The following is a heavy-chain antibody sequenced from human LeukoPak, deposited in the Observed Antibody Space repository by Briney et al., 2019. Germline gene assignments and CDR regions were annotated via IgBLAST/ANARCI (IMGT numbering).Heavy chain of an antibody. CDR1: GYTFTGYF. J-gene: IGHJ4*02. Sequence: ASVKVSCKASGYTFTGYFMHWVRQAPGQGLEWMGRINPNSGGTNYAQKFQGRVNMTRDTSISTAYMELSSLRSDDTAVYYCALRPTGYSSSWYFDYWGQGTLVTVSS. V-gene: IGHV1-2*06. CDR3: ALRPTGYSSSWYFDY. D-gene: IGHD6-13*01. CDR2: INPNSGGT.